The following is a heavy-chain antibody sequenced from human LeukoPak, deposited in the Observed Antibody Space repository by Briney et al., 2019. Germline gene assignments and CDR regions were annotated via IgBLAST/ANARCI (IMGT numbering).Heavy chain of an antibody. D-gene: IGHD6-19*01. CDR3: ARVIAVAGTGYFYMDV. V-gene: IGHV4-61*02. CDR2: IYTSGST. Sequence: SETLSLTCTVSGGSISSGSYYWSWIRQPAGKGLEWIGRIYTSGSTNYNPSLKSRVTISVDTPKNQFSLKLSSVTAADTAVYYCARVIAVAGTGYFYMDVWGKGTTVTVSS. J-gene: IGHJ6*03. CDR1: GGSISSGSYY.